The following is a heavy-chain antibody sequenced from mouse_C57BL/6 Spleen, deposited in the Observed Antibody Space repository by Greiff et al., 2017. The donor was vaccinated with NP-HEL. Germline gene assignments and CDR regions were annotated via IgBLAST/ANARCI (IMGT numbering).Heavy chain of an antibody. CDR1: GYTFTDYY. Sequence: DVKLQESGPVLVKPGASVKMSCKASGYTFTDYYMNWVKQSHGKSLEWIGVINPYNGGTSYNQKFKGKATLTVDKSSSTAYMELNSLTSEDSAVYYCARSPLGRAMDYWGQGTSVTVSS. D-gene: IGHD4-1*01. CDR3: ARSPLGRAMDY. V-gene: IGHV1-19*01. CDR2: INPYNGGT. J-gene: IGHJ4*01.